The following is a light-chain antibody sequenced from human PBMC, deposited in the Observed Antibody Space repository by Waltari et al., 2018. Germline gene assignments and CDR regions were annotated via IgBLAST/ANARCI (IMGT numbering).Light chain of an antibody. V-gene: IGKV3-20*01. CDR3: QHYVRLPVT. J-gene: IGKJ1*01. CDR1: HSVGRY. Sequence: EIVLTQSPGTLSLSPGERVTLSCRARHSVGRYVAWYQQKPGQAPRLLIYGGSSRATGIPDRFSGSGSGTDFSLTISRLAADDLAVYYCQHYVRLPVTFGQGTKVEI. CDR2: GGS.